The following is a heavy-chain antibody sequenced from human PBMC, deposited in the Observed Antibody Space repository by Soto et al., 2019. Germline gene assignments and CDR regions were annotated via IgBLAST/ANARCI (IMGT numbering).Heavy chain of an antibody. CDR1: GGSFSGYY. CDR2: INHSGST. Sequence: PSETLSLTCAVYGGSFSGYYWSWIRQPPGKGLEWIGEINHSGSTNYNPSLKSRVTISVDTSKNQFSLKLSSVTAADTAVYYCARGDYVAAAYGMDVWGQGTTVTVS. D-gene: IGHD4-17*01. V-gene: IGHV4-34*01. J-gene: IGHJ6*02. CDR3: ARGDYVAAAYGMDV.